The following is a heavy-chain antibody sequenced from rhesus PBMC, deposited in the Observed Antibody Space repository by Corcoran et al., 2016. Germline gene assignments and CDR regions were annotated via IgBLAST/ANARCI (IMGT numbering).Heavy chain of an antibody. V-gene: IGHV4-169*01. Sequence: QVQLQESGPGLVQPSENLSVTCAVSGGSISSDYLNWTRQAPGNGREWIGYIHVSGSSTSYTHSLKSRVTLTFDASKSQRAVMLTSVTAADTAVCDCARYLNSSPKSLDVWGRGVLGTVAS. J-gene: IGHJ5-2*02. CDR3: ARYLNSSPKSLDV. CDR2: IHVSGSST. D-gene: IGHD3-40*01. CDR1: GGSISSDY.